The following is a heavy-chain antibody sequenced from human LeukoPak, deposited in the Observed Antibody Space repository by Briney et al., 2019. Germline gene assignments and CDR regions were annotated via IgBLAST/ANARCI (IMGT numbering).Heavy chain of an antibody. J-gene: IGHJ4*02. CDR3: TKDQGYTSGWYAGPDY. V-gene: IGHV1-2*02. CDR2: INPNSGGT. CDR1: GYTFTSYY. Sequence: AXVKVSCKASGYTFTSYYIHWVRQAPGQGLEWMGWINPNSGGTNYAQKFQGRVTMTRDTSISTAYMELSRLRFDDTAVYFCTKDQGYTSGWYAGPDYWGQGTLVTVSS. D-gene: IGHD6-19*01.